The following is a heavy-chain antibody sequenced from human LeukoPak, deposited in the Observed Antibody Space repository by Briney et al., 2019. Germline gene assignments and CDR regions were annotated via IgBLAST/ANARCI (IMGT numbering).Heavy chain of an antibody. V-gene: IGHV4-34*01. Sequence: PSETLSLTCAVYGGSFSGYYWSWIRQPPGKGLEWIGEINHSGSTNYNPSLKSRVTISVDTSKNQFSLKLSSVTAADTAVYYCVRPTVTKAFDIWGQGTMVTVSS. CDR3: VRPTVTKAFDI. CDR2: INHSGST. CDR1: GGSFSGYY. D-gene: IGHD4-17*01. J-gene: IGHJ3*02.